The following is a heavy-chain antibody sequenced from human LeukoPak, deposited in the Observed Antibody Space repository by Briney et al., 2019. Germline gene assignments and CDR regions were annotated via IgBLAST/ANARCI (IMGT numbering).Heavy chain of an antibody. J-gene: IGHJ5*02. CDR2: IYSGGST. Sequence: PGGSLRLSCAASGFTVSSNYMSWVRQAPGKGLEWVSVIYSGGSTYYADSVKGRFTISRDNSKNALYLQMNSLRAEDTAVYYCASHPMVRGVKLWFDPWGQGTLVTVSS. CDR3: ASHPMVRGVKLWFDP. CDR1: GFTVSSNY. D-gene: IGHD3-10*01. V-gene: IGHV3-53*01.